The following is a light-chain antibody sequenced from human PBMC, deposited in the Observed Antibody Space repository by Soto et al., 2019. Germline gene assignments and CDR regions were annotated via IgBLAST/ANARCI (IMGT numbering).Light chain of an antibody. Sequence: DIQMTQSPSSLSASVGDRVTIACRASQTITRFLNWYQQKPGKAPKLLIYLTSTLQGGVPPRFSGSGSGAEFTLTISSLQPEDSATYYCQQSYTAPYTFGQGTKLQIK. CDR2: LTS. CDR1: QTITRF. CDR3: QQSYTAPYT. V-gene: IGKV1-39*01. J-gene: IGKJ2*01.